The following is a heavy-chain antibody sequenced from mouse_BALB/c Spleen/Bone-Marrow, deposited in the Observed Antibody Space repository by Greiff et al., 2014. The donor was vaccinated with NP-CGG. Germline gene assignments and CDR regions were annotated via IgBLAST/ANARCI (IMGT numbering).Heavy chain of an antibody. CDR1: GFTFNDFY. CDR3: ARSGERYGAMDY. V-gene: IGHV5-4*02. J-gene: IGHJ4*01. CDR2: ISNGGTYT. Sequence: EVMLVESGGGLVKPGGSLKLSCAASGFTFNDFYMFWFRQTPEKRLEWVATISNGGTYTYYPDSVKGRFTISRDNAKNNLYLQMSSLKSEDTAMYYCARSGERYGAMDYWGQGTSVTVTS. D-gene: IGHD1-1*02.